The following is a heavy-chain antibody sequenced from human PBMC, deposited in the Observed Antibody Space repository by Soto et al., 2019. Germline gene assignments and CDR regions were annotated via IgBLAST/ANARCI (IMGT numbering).Heavy chain of an antibody. D-gene: IGHD6-13*01. CDR2: ISAYNGNT. J-gene: IGHJ1*01. CDR1: GYTFTSYG. CDR3: ARVESSNTPPEYFQH. V-gene: IGHV1-18*01. Sequence: VASVKVSCKASGYTFTSYGISWLRQAPGQGLEWMGWISAYNGNTNYAQKLQGRVTMTTDTSTSTAYMELRSLRSDDTAVYYCARVESSNTPPEYFQHWGQGTLVTVS.